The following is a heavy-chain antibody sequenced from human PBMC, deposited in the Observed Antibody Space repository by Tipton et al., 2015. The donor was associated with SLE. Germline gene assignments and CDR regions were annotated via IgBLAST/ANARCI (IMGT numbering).Heavy chain of an antibody. CDR1: GGSFTSHY. J-gene: IGHJ4*02. V-gene: IGHV4-59*11. D-gene: IGHD4-17*01. CDR2: IYYTGST. CDR3: VGDYGDSKFDY. Sequence: LRLSCTVSGGSFTSHYWSCIRQPPGKGLEWIGNIYYTGSTNYNPSLNSRVTLSVDRSKNQFSLRLSSVTAADTAVYYCVGDYGDSKFDYWGQGMMVTVSS.